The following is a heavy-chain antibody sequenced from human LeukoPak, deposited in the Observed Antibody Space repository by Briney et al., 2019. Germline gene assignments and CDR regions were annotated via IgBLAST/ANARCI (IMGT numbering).Heavy chain of an antibody. Sequence: KPGGPLRLSCAASGLTFSSYSMNWVRQSPGKGLEWVSSISSSSSYIYYADSVKGRFTISRDNAKNSLYLQMNRLRAEDTAVYYCASVGYCSSTSCKAGGYGMDVWGQGTTVTVSS. V-gene: IGHV3-21*01. CDR3: ASVGYCSSTSCKAGGYGMDV. CDR1: GLTFSSYS. J-gene: IGHJ6*02. D-gene: IGHD2-2*01. CDR2: ISSSSSYI.